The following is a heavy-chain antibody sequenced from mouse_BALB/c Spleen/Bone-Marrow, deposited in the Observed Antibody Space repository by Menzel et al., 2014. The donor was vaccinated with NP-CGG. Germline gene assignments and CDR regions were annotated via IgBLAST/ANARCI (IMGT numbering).Heavy chain of an antibody. CDR3: ARPTTVVATGGSFDY. Sequence: EVMLVESGGDLVKPGGSLKLSCAASGFTFSSYGMSWVRQTPDKRLEWVATISSGGSYTYYPDSVKGRFTISRDNAKNTLYLQMSSLKSEDTAMYYSARPTTVVATGGSFDYWGQGTTLTVSS. J-gene: IGHJ2*01. V-gene: IGHV5-6*01. CDR1: GFTFSSYG. CDR2: ISSGGSYT. D-gene: IGHD1-1*01.